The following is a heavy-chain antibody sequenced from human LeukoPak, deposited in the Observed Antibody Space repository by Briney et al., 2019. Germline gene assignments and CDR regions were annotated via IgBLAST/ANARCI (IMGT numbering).Heavy chain of an antibody. CDR3: ARGVNIVVVTAEFDS. V-gene: IGHV3-21*01. D-gene: IGHD2-21*02. Sequence: PGGSLRLSCAASGFTFSGYSMNWVRQAPGKGLEWVSSISRSATYLYYADSLQGRFTVSRDNAKKLLYLHMNSLRAEDTAVYYCARGVNIVVVTAEFDSWGQGTLVTVSS. CDR1: GFTFSGYS. CDR2: ISRSATYL. J-gene: IGHJ4*02.